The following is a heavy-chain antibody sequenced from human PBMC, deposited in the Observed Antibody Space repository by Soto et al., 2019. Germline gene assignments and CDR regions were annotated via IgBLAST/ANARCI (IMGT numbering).Heavy chain of an antibody. CDR1: GYTFTSYY. CDR2: INPSGGST. V-gene: IGHV1-46*01. D-gene: IGHD2-15*01. J-gene: IGHJ3*02. Sequence: ASVKVSCKASGYTFTSYYMHWVRQAPGQGLEWMGIINPSGGSTSYAQKFQGRVTMTRDTSTSTVYMELSSLRSEDTAVYYCARDHRRIVVVVAATRSDAFDIWGQGTMVTVSS. CDR3: ARDHRRIVVVVAATRSDAFDI.